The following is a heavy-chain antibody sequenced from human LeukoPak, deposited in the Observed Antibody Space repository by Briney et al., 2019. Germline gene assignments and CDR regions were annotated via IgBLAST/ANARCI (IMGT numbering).Heavy chain of an antibody. Sequence: GESLKISCKGSGYSFTSYWIGWVRQMPGKGLEWMGIIYPGDSDTRYSPSFQGQVTISADKSISTAYLQWSSLKASDTAMYYCVRVGVYGDYDHDAFDIWGQGTMVTVSS. CDR2: IYPGDSDT. D-gene: IGHD4-17*01. V-gene: IGHV5-51*01. J-gene: IGHJ3*02. CDR3: VRVGVYGDYDHDAFDI. CDR1: GYSFTSYW.